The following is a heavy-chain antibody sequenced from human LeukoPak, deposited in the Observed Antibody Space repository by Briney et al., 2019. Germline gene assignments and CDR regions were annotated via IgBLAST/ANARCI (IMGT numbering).Heavy chain of an antibody. CDR2: ISSSSSTI. CDR1: GFTFSSYH. D-gene: IGHD3-22*01. CDR3: AGAQYYSDSTGYYYLHY. V-gene: IGHV3-48*01. Sequence: GGSLRLSCVGSGFTFSSYHMNWVRQAPGKGLEWVSYISSSSSTIYYADSVKGRFTISRDNAKNSLHLQTNSLRAEDTAVYYCAGAQYYSDSTGYYYLHYWGQGTLVTVSS. J-gene: IGHJ4*02.